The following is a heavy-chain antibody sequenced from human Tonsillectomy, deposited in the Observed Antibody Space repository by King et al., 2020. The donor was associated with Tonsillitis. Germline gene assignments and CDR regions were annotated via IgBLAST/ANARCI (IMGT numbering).Heavy chain of an antibody. CDR1: GYSFVTYW. V-gene: IGHV5-51*03. CDR3: ARSVVPAAIEYFQH. CDR2: IYPGDSET. Sequence: QLVESGAEVKKPGESLKISCKGSGYSFVTYWIGWVRQMPGKGLEWMGIIYPGDSETRYSSSFQGQVTMSADKSSSTAYLQWSSLKASDTAMYYCARSVVPAAIEYFQHWGQGTLVTVSS. D-gene: IGHD2-2*01. J-gene: IGHJ1*01.